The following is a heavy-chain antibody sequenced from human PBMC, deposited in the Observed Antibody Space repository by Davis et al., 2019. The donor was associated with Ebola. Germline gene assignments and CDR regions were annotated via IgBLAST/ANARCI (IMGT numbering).Heavy chain of an antibody. V-gene: IGHV1-3*01. J-gene: IGHJ6*02. CDR3: ARESGDYVPPDYYYYYGMDV. D-gene: IGHD4-17*01. Sequence: ASVKVSCKASGYTFTSYAMHWVRQAPGQRLEWMGWINAGNGSTKYSQKFQGRVTITRDTSASTAYMELSSLRSEDTAVYYCARESGDYVPPDYYYYYGMDVWGQGTTVTVSS. CDR1: GYTFTSYA. CDR2: INAGNGST.